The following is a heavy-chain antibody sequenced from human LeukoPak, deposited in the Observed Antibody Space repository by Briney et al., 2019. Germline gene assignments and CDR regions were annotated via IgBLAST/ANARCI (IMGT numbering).Heavy chain of an antibody. J-gene: IGHJ3*02. CDR2: IYTGGST. CDR3: ARDSKIAAPGNDAFDI. Sequence: SETLSLTCTVSGGSTSSYYWSWIRQPAGKGLEWIGRIYTGGSTNYNPSLKSRVTMSLDTTKNQFSLKVTSVITADTAVYYCARDSKIAAPGNDAFDIWGQGTMVTVSS. V-gene: IGHV4-4*07. D-gene: IGHD6-6*01. CDR1: GGSTSSYY.